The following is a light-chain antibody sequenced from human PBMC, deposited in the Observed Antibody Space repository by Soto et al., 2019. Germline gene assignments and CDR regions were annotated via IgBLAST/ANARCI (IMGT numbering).Light chain of an antibody. CDR3: ASYTDSTIVM. CDR1: SSDVGDYNY. Sequence: QSALTQPASVSGSPGQSITISCTGTSSDVGDYNYVSWYQQHPGKAPKLMIYDVSHRPSGVSSRFSGSKSGNTASLTISGLQAEDEADYYCASYTDSTIVMFGGGTKFTVL. CDR2: DVS. V-gene: IGLV2-14*01. J-gene: IGLJ3*02.